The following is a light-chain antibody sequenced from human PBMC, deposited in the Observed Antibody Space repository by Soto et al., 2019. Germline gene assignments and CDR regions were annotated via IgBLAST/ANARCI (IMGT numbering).Light chain of an antibody. CDR2: EVG. CDR1: SSDVGSYNY. CDR3: SSYAGYNNFVV. Sequence: QSALTQPPSASGSPGQSVTISCTGTSSDVGSYNYVSWYQQHPGKVPKLIIYEVGERPSGVPDRFSGSKSGNTASLTVSGLQAEDEADYYCSSYAGYNNFVVFGGGTKLTVL. J-gene: IGLJ2*01. V-gene: IGLV2-8*01.